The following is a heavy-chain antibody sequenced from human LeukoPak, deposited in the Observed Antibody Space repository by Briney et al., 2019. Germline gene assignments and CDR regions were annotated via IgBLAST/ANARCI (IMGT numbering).Heavy chain of an antibody. V-gene: IGHV3-66*01. J-gene: IGHJ4*02. CDR3: AGPMGPAAIFGFDY. CDR2: IYTGGST. D-gene: IGHD2-2*01. CDR1: GFTVSTTY. Sequence: GGSLRLSCAASGFTVSTTYMSWVRQAPGKGLEWVSIIYTGGSTYYAHSVKGRFTISRDNSKNTVYLQMNSLRAEDTAVYYCAGPMGPAAIFGFDYWGQGTLVTVSS.